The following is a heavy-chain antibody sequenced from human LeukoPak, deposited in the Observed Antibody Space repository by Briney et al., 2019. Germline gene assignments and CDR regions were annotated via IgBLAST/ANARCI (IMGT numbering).Heavy chain of an antibody. Sequence: GGSLRLSCAASGFTFSDYCMSWIRQAPGKGLEWVSYISSSGSTIYYTDSVKGRFTISRDNAKNSLYLQMNSLRAEDTAVYYCAREGIAAAGLMDVWGKGTTVTVSS. CDR1: GFTFSDYC. CDR3: AREGIAAAGLMDV. CDR2: ISSSGSTI. J-gene: IGHJ6*04. V-gene: IGHV3-11*01. D-gene: IGHD6-13*01.